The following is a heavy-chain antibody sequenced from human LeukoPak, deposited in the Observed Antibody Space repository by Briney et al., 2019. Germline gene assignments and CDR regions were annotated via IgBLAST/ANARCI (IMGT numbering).Heavy chain of an antibody. D-gene: IGHD3-16*02. Sequence: ASVKVSCKVSGYTLTELSMHWVRQAPGKGLEWMGGFDPEDGETIYAQKSQGRVTMTEDTSTDTAYMELSSLRSEDTAVYYCATVRRYYDYVWGSYRPGPFDYWGQGTLVTVSS. V-gene: IGHV1-24*01. J-gene: IGHJ4*02. CDR1: GYTLTELS. CDR3: ATVRRYYDYVWGSYRPGPFDY. CDR2: FDPEDGET.